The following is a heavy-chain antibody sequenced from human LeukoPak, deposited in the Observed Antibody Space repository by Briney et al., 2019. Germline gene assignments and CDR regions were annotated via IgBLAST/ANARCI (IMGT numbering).Heavy chain of an antibody. D-gene: IGHD2-2*02. V-gene: IGHV3-20*04. CDR3: AREYCSSTSCYNFDY. J-gene: IGHJ4*02. CDR2: INWNGGST. CDR1: GFTFDDYG. Sequence: GGSLRLSCAASGFTFDDYGMSWVRQAPGKGLEWVSSINWNGGSTGYADSVKGRFTISRDNAKNSLYLQMNSLRAEDTALYYCAREYCSSTSCYNFDYWGQGTLVTVSS.